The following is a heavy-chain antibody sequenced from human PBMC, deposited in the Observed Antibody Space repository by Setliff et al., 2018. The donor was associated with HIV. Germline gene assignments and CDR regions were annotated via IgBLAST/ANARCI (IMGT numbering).Heavy chain of an antibody. J-gene: IGHJ6*02. Sequence: PGGSLRLSCAASGFTFSSYAMSWVRQTPQKGLEWVSAISGSGGSTYYADSVKGRFTISRDNSKNTLFLQMNSLRPEDTAVYYCARDCRAGWVFTYGMDVWGQGTTVTVSS. V-gene: IGHV3-23*01. CDR2: ISGSGGST. D-gene: IGHD6-13*01. CDR3: ARDCRAGWVFTYGMDV. CDR1: GFTFSSYA.